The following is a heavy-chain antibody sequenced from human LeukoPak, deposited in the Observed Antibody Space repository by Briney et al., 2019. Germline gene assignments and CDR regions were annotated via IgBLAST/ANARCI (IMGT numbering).Heavy chain of an antibody. D-gene: IGHD3-22*01. CDR3: AKDSSSYDWGYMDV. J-gene: IGHJ6*03. CDR2: IGGSDGRT. CDR1: GFTFSTHA. Sequence: PGGSLRLSCAASGFTFSTHAMSWVRQAPGKGLEWVSLIGGSDGRTRYADSVKGRFTISRDNSKNTLYLEMNSLRAEDTAVYYCAKDSSSYDWGYMDVWGKGTTVTISS. V-gene: IGHV3-23*01.